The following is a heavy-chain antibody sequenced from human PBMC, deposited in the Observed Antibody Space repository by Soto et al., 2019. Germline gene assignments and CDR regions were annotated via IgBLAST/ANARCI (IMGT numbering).Heavy chain of an antibody. CDR2: INHSGST. D-gene: IGHD2-15*01. V-gene: IGHV4-34*01. Sequence: SETLSLTCAVYGGSFSGYYWSWIRQPPGKGLEWIGEINHSGSTNYNPSLKSRVTISVDTSKNQFSLKLSSVTAADTAVYYCARVLPTNIVVVVAARPLDAFDIWGQGTMVTVSS. CDR3: ARVLPTNIVVVVAARPLDAFDI. CDR1: GGSFSGYY. J-gene: IGHJ3*02.